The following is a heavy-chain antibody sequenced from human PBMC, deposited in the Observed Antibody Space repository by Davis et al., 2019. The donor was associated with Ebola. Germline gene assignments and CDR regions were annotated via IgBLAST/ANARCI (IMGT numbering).Heavy chain of an antibody. D-gene: IGHD4-23*01. CDR2: IYDSGST. J-gene: IGHJ4*02. CDR1: GGSISGYY. Sequence: SETLSLTCTVSGGSISGYYWTWIRQPPGRRLEWIGYIYDSGSTNYNPSLKSRVTISVDTSKNQFSLKLSSVTAADTAVYYCARGLSNSQVDYWGQGTLVTVSS. V-gene: IGHV4-59*12. CDR3: ARGLSNSQVDY.